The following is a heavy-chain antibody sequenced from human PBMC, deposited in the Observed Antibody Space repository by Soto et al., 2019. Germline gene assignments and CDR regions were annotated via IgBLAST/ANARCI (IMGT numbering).Heavy chain of an antibody. Sequence: GESLKISCKGSGYTFTSYGISWVRQAPGQGLEWMGWISAYNGNTNYAQKLQGRVTMTTDTSTSTAYMELRSLRSDDTAVYYCARDTVDTAMVVDYWGQGTLVTVSS. D-gene: IGHD5-18*01. V-gene: IGHV1-18*01. CDR1: GYTFTSYG. J-gene: IGHJ4*02. CDR3: ARDTVDTAMVVDY. CDR2: ISAYNGNT.